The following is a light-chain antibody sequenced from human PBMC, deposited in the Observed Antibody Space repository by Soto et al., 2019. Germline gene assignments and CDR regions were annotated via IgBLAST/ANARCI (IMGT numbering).Light chain of an antibody. CDR3: MCYAGGNNWV. Sequence: QSALTQPPSASGSPGQSVTISCTGTSSDVGTHGYVSWYQQHAGKAPKLMIYDVTKRPSGVPDRFSGSKSANTASLTVSGLQAEDEAYYYGMCYAGGNNWVFGGGTKVTVL. J-gene: IGLJ3*02. CDR1: SSDVGTHGY. CDR2: DVT. V-gene: IGLV2-8*01.